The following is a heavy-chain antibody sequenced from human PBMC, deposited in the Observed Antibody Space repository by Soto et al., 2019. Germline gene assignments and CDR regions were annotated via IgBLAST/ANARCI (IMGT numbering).Heavy chain of an antibody. D-gene: IGHD2-15*01. J-gene: IGHJ4*02. CDR3: ARSGIGAYFDY. CDR2: ISGSGGST. Sequence: EVQLLESGGGLVQPGGSLRLSCAASGFTFSSYAMRWVRQAPGKGLEWVSAISGSGGSTYYADSVKGRFTFSRDNSKNALSWQMNSMRAEDTGVYCWARSGIGAYFDYWGQGTLVTVSS. CDR1: GFTFSSYA. V-gene: IGHV3-23*01.